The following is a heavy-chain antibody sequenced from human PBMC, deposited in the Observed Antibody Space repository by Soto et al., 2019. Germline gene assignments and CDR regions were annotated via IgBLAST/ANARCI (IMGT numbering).Heavy chain of an antibody. J-gene: IGHJ4*02. Sequence: SETLSLTCTVSGRSMSGYYWSWIRQPAGERLEWIGRIYTSGTTDFNPSLKGRVTMSVDTSKNQFSLKLTSVTAADTALYYCAREDYYDTGYYVVWGQGTQVT. CDR2: IYTSGTT. CDR3: AREDYYDTGYYVV. CDR1: GRSMSGYY. D-gene: IGHD3-9*01. V-gene: IGHV4-4*07.